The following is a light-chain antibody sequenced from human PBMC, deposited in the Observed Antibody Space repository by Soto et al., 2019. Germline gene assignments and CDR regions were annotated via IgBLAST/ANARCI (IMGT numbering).Light chain of an antibody. CDR1: SSDVGGYNY. CDR2: DVS. Sequence: QSVLTQPASVSGSPGQSITISCTGTSSDVGGYNYVSWYQQHPGKAPKLMIYDVSNRPSGVSNRFSGSKSGNTASLTISGLQAEDEADYYCSSYTRSSTLGFGTGTKVTV. J-gene: IGLJ1*01. CDR3: SSYTRSSTLG. V-gene: IGLV2-14*01.